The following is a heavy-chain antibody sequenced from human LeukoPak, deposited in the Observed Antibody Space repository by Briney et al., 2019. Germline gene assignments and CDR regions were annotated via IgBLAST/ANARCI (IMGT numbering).Heavy chain of an antibody. CDR3: ARDDPYYYDSSGYYHRIGYFDL. Sequence: GGSLRLSCAASGFTVSSNYMSWVRQAPGKGLEWVSVIYSGGSTYYADSVKGRFTISRDNSKNTLYLQMNSLRAEDTAVYYCARDDPYYYDSSGYYHRIGYFDLWGRGTPVTVSS. CDR1: GFTVSSNY. J-gene: IGHJ2*01. CDR2: IYSGGST. V-gene: IGHV3-53*01. D-gene: IGHD3-22*01.